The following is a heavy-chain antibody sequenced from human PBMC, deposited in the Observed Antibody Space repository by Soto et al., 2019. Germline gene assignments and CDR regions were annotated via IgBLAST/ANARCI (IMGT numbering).Heavy chain of an antibody. D-gene: IGHD4-17*01. CDR2: ISYDGSNK. CDR1: GFTFSSYG. J-gene: IGHJ4*02. Sequence: GGSLRLSCAASGFTFSSYGMHWVRQAPGKGLEWVAVISYDGSNKYYADSVKGRFTISRDNSKNTLYLQMNSLGAEDTAVYYCAKEGHDYGDYQFDYWGQGTLVTVSS. V-gene: IGHV3-30*18. CDR3: AKEGHDYGDYQFDY.